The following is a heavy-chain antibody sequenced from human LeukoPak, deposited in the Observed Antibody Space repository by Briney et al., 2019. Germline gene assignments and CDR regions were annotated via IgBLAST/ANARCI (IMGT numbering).Heavy chain of an antibody. V-gene: IGHV3-64*01. J-gene: IGHJ4*02. CDR3: ARGDSMIVVVKGFDS. CDR2: ISTDGGST. D-gene: IGHD3-22*01. CDR1: GFTFSSYP. Sequence: TGGSLRLSCAASGFTFSSYPMHEAPQPPGKGLEYFSSISTDGGSTYYANSVKGRFTISRDNSKNTLYLQMGSLRAEDMAMYYCARGDSMIVVVKGFDSWGQGTLVTVSS.